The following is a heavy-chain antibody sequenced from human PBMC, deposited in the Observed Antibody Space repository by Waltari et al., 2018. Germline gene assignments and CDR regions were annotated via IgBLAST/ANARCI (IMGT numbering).Heavy chain of an antibody. CDR1: GESFSDHF. CDR2: MNHRGSG. V-gene: IGHV4-34*01. CDR3: ARAPSFHYGVFSVPLTLDY. J-gene: IGHJ3*01. D-gene: IGHD4-17*01. Sequence: QAQLNQWGAGVLKPSETLSLTCAVYGESFSDHFWTWIRQPPGKGLEWIGQMNHRGSGTYNPSLKNRVTISVDTSMNQFSLMMTSLTAADTAVYYCARAPSFHYGVFSVPLTLDYWSQGTMVFVSS.